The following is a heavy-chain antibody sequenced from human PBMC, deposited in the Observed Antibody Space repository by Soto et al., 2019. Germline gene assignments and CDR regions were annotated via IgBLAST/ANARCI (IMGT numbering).Heavy chain of an antibody. J-gene: IGHJ3*02. V-gene: IGHV1-8*01. CDR2: MNANSGNT. CDR3: ARGPSIAARDAFDI. Sequence: SVKVSCKASGYTFTSYEINWVRQATGQGLEWMGWMNANSGNTGYAQKFQGRVTMTRNTSTGTAYVELSSLRSEDTAVYYCARGPSIAARDAFDIWGQGTMVTVSS. CDR1: GYTFTSYE. D-gene: IGHD6-6*01.